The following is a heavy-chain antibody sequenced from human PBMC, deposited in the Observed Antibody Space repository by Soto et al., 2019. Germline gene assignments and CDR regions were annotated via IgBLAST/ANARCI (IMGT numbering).Heavy chain of an antibody. D-gene: IGHD6-6*01. J-gene: IGHJ4*02. CDR2: IIPIFGTA. CDR3: ARALSGAARRPD. V-gene: IGHV1-69*13. CDR1: GGTFSSYA. Sequence: SVKVSCKASGGTFSSYAISWVRQAPGQGLEWLGGIIPIFGTANYAQKFQGRVTITADESTSTAYMELSSLRSEDTAVYYCARALSGAARRPDWGQGTLVTVSS.